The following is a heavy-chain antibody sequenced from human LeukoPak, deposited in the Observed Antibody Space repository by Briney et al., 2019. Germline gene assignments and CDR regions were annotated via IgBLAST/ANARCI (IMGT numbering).Heavy chain of an antibody. J-gene: IGHJ2*01. CDR2: IYYSGST. D-gene: IGHD7-27*01. CDR1: GGSISSGGYY. CDR3: ARHWGSAWYFDL. Sequence: SQTLSLTCTVSGGSISSGGYYWSWIRQHPGKGLEWIGYIYYSGSTYYNPSLKSRVIISVDTSKNQFPLNLSSVTAADTAVYYCARHWGSAWYFDLWGRGTLVTVSS. V-gene: IGHV4-31*03.